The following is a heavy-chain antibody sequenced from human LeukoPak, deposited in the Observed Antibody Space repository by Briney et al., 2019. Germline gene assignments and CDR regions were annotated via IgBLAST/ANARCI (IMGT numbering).Heavy chain of an antibody. V-gene: IGHV4-31*03. D-gene: IGHD3-10*01. J-gene: IGHJ5*02. CDR1: GGSISSGGYY. CDR3: ANYGSGSYRFDP. Sequence: PSETLSLTCTVSGGSISSGGYYWSWIRQLPGKGLEWIGYIYYSGSTYYNPTLKGRVTISVDTSKSQFSLKLSSVTAADTAVYYCANYGSGSYRFDPWGQGTLVTVSS. CDR2: IYYSGST.